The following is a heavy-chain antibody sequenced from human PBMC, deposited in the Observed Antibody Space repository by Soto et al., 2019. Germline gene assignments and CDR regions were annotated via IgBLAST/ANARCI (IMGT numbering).Heavy chain of an antibody. CDR1: GFSLTSSGAG. CDR2: IYWNDDK. Sequence: QITLKESGPTLVKPTQSLTLTCTFSGFSLTSSGAGVGWIRQPPGKALEWLALIYWNDDKRYSPSLKNRLTITKDTSKNQVLLTITNLDPVDTATYYCAHRRGDTYVLDHWGQGTLVTVSS. CDR3: AHRRGDTYVLDH. D-gene: IGHD5-18*01. V-gene: IGHV2-5*01. J-gene: IGHJ4*02.